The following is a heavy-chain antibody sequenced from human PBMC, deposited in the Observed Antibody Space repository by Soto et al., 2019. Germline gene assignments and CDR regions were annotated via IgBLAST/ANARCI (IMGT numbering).Heavy chain of an antibody. Sequence: PGGSLRLSCAASGFTFSGSTMHWVRQASGKGLEWVGRIRSKANSYATAYAASVKGRFTISRDDSKNTAYLQMNSLKTEDTAVYYCTRHPLHLDYWSQGTLVTVSS. CDR3: TRHPLHLDY. CDR1: GFTFSGST. V-gene: IGHV3-73*01. D-gene: IGHD2-15*01. CDR2: IRSKANSYAT. J-gene: IGHJ4*02.